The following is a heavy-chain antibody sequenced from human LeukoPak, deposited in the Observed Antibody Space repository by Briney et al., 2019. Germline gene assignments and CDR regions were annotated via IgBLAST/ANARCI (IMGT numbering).Heavy chain of an antibody. CDR2: ISSSSSYI. CDR1: GFTFSSYS. CDR3: ARDLDYGGPPNAFDI. V-gene: IGHV3-21*01. J-gene: IGHJ3*02. D-gene: IGHD4-23*01. Sequence: EAGGSLRLSCAASGFTFSSYSMNWVRQAPGKGLEWVSSISSSSSYIYYADSVKGRFTISRDNAKNSLYLQMNSLRAEDTAEYYCARDLDYGGPPNAFDIWGQGTMVTVSS.